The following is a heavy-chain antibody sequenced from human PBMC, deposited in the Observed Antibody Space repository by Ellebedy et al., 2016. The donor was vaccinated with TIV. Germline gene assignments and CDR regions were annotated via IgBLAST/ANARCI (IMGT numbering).Heavy chain of an antibody. Sequence: GGSLRLXCAASGFTFSSYAMHWVRQAPGKGLEWVAVISYDGSNKYYADSVKGRFTISRDNSKNTLYLQMNSLRAEDTAVYYCARDRPSEDIVVVPAVVGPFDYWGQGTLVTVSS. J-gene: IGHJ4*02. D-gene: IGHD2-2*01. CDR3: ARDRPSEDIVVVPAVVGPFDY. CDR1: GFTFSSYA. V-gene: IGHV3-30-3*01. CDR2: ISYDGSNK.